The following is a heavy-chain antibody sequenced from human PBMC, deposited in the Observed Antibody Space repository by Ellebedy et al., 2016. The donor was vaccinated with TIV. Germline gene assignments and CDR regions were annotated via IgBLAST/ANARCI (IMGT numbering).Heavy chain of an antibody. V-gene: IGHV3-23*01. J-gene: IGHJ4*02. CDR2: ITATGGTT. D-gene: IGHD2-21*02. CDR1: GFTFRGYA. Sequence: GESLKISCAASGFTFRGYAMSWVRQTPMKGLEWVSHITATGGTTYYADSVKGRFTISRNNSKNTLYLQMNSLRADDTAVYYCARRRAVTSIRYFDYWGQGTLVTVSS. CDR3: ARRRAVTSIRYFDY.